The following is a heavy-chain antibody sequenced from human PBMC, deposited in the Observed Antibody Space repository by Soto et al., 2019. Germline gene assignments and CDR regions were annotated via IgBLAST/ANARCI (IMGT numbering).Heavy chain of an antibody. J-gene: IGHJ3*02. D-gene: IGHD6-6*01. CDR1: VFSFISYG. Sequence: GGSLRLSCASSVFSFISYGMHWVRQAPGRGLEWVTVISNDGNRKYYGESVKGRFSVSRDNDKDTLYLQMNGLRPEDTGVYYCAKDRRQLSALDMWGQGTTVTVSS. CDR3: AKDRRQLSALDM. CDR2: ISNDGNRK. V-gene: IGHV3-30*18.